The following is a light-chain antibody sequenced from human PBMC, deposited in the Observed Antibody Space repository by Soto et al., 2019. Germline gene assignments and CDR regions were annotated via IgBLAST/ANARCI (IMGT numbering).Light chain of an antibody. CDR3: QQVNSYPLT. J-gene: IGKJ4*01. CDR2: AAS. Sequence: DIHFTQSPSFLSASVGDRVTITCRASQGISSYLAWYQQKPGKAPKLLIYAASTLQSGVPSSFSGSGSGTEFTLTISSLQPEDFATYYCQQVNSYPLTFGGGTKVDIK. CDR1: QGISSY. V-gene: IGKV1-9*01.